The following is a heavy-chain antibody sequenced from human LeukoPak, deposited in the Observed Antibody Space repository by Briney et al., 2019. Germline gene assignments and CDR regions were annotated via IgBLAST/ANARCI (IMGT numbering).Heavy chain of an antibody. CDR2: ISGSGGST. CDR3: AKDLDSSSWSYYFDY. V-gene: IGHV3-23*01. Sequence: AGGSLRLSCAASGFTFSSYAMSWVRQAPGKGLEWVSAISGSGGSTYYADSVKGRFTISRDNSKNTLYLQMNSLRAEDTAVYYCAKDLDSSSWSYYFDYWGQGTLVTVSS. D-gene: IGHD6-13*01. CDR1: GFTFSSYA. J-gene: IGHJ4*02.